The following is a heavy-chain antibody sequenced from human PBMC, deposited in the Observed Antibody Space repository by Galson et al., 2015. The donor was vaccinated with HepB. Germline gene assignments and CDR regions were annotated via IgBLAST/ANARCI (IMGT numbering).Heavy chain of an antibody. J-gene: IGHJ4*02. CDR2: VSAYDGGT. V-gene: IGHV1-18*01. CDR3: ARAGEFHLQIYFDY. Sequence: SVKVSCKASGFTFNAYGFSWMRQAPGQGLEWMGWVSAYDGGTNYAQKFRDRVTMSTDTSASTVYMELTSLKSDDTAVYYCARAGEFHLQIYFDYWGQGTPVTVSS. D-gene: IGHD3-16*01. CDR1: GFTFNAYG.